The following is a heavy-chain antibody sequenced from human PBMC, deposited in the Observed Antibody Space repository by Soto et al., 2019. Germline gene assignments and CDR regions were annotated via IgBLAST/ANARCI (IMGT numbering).Heavy chain of an antibody. CDR3: ARRGSGSYYDY. CDR1: GFTFSSYA. V-gene: IGHV3-23*01. Sequence: EVQLLESGGGLVQPGGSLRLSCAASGFTFSSYAMRWGRQAPGKGLEWVSAISGSGGSTYYADSVKGRFTISRDNSKNTLYLQMTSLRAEDTAVYYCARRGSGSYYDYWGQGTLVTVSS. CDR2: ISGSGGST. J-gene: IGHJ4*02. D-gene: IGHD1-26*01.